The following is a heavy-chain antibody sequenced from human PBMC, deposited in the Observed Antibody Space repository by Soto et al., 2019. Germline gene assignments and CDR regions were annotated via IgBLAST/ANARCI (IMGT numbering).Heavy chain of an antibody. V-gene: IGHV3-72*01. CDR3: VRLWSVTGSRDD. J-gene: IGHJ4*02. CDR1: GLTFSDHY. CDR2: IRDRVHSYST. Sequence: EVQLVESGGGLVQPGGSLRLSCAVSGLTFSDHYMGWVRQARGKGLDWVGRIRDRVHSYSTEYAASVKGRFTISRDDSRNSLYLQMNSLKMEDTAVFYCVRLWSVTGSRDDWGRGTLVTVSS. D-gene: IGHD1-20*01.